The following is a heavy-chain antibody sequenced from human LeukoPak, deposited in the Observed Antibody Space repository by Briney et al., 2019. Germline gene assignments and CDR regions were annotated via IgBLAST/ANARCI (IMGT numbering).Heavy chain of an antibody. Sequence: SVKVSCKASGGTFSSYAISCVRQAPGQGLEWMGGIIPIFGTANYAQKFQGRVTITADESTSTAYMELSSLRSEDTAVYYCALDPPWINSGRAYGMDVWGQGTTVTVSS. D-gene: IGHD2-21*01. V-gene: IGHV1-69*13. J-gene: IGHJ6*02. CDR2: IIPIFGTA. CDR3: ALDPPWINSGRAYGMDV. CDR1: GGTFSSYA.